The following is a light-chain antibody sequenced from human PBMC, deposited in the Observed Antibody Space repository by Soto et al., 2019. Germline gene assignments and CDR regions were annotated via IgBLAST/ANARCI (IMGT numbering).Light chain of an antibody. CDR2: GAS. Sequence: EIVMTQSPATLSVSPGERATLSCRASQSVSSNLAWYQQKPGQAPRLLIYGASTRATGIPARFSGSGSGTEFTLTISSLQSEDFAVYACQQYNNWSLWTFGQGTKV. J-gene: IGKJ1*01. CDR1: QSVSSN. CDR3: QQYNNWSLWT. V-gene: IGKV3-15*01.